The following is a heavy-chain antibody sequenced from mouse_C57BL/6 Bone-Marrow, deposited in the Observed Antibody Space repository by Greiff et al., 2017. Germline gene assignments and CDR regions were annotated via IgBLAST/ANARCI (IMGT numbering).Heavy chain of an antibody. CDR2: IDPSDSYT. J-gene: IGHJ4*01. D-gene: IGHD2-1*01. Sequence: QVQLQQSGAELVMPGASVKLSCKASGYTFTSYWMHWVKQRPGQGLEWIGEIDPSDSYTNYNQKFKGKSTLTVDKSSSTAYMQLSSLTSEDSAVYYCARGGNYFYAMDYWGQGTSVTVSS. V-gene: IGHV1-69*01. CDR1: GYTFTSYW. CDR3: ARGGNYFYAMDY.